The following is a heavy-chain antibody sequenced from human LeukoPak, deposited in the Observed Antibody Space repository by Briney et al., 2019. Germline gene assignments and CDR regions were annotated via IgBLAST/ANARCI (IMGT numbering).Heavy chain of an antibody. V-gene: IGHV4-39*07. J-gene: IGHJ5*02. Sequence: SETLSLTCAVYGGSISSSSYYWGWIRQPPGKGLEWIGSIYYSGSTNYNPSLKSRVTISVDTSKNQFSLKLSSVTAADTAVYYCARGGYYGSGNDFRFDPWGQGTLVTVSS. CDR1: GGSISSSSYY. CDR2: IYYSGST. CDR3: ARGGYYGSGNDFRFDP. D-gene: IGHD3-10*01.